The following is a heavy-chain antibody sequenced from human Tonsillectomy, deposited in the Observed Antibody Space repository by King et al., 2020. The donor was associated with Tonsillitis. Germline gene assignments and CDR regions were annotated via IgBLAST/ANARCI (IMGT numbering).Heavy chain of an antibody. CDR1: GDSISSSSYF. CDR2: IYYSGST. Sequence: QLQESGPGLVKPSETLSLTCTVFGDSISSSSYFWGWIRQPPGKRLEWIGSIYYSGSTYCNPSLKSRVTISEDTSKNQIFLNLTSVTAADTAVYYCAGRGSARYYYYVDVWGKGTTVTVSS. V-gene: IGHV4-39*01. J-gene: IGHJ6*03. CDR3: AGRGSARYYYYVDV. D-gene: IGHD3-10*01.